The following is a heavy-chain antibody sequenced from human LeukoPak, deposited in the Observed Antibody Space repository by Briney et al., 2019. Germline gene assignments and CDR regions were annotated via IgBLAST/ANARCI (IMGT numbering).Heavy chain of an antibody. CDR3: ATFVEGPVVY. V-gene: IGHV6-1*01. CDR2: TYYRSKWYN. Sequence: SQTLSLTCAISGDSVSSNSAAWNWIRQSPSRGLEWLGRTYYRSKWYNDYAVSLTSRITINPDTSKNQFYLQLNSVTPDDTAVYYCATFVEGPVVYWGQETLVTVSA. J-gene: IGHJ4*02. CDR1: GDSVSSNSAA. D-gene: IGHD3-3*02.